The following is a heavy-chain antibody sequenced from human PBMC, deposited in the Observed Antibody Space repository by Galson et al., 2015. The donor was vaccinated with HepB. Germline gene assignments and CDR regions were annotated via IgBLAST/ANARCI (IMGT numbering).Heavy chain of an antibody. Sequence: SLRLSCAASGFTFSSYGMHWVRQAPGKGLEWVAVIWYDGSNKYYADSVKGRFTISRDNSKNTLYLQMNSLRAEDTAVYYCARDRGRQAVAGSPYFDYWGQGTLVTVSS. CDR2: IWYDGSNK. V-gene: IGHV3-33*01. CDR3: ARDRGRQAVAGSPYFDY. CDR1: GFTFSSYG. D-gene: IGHD6-19*01. J-gene: IGHJ4*02.